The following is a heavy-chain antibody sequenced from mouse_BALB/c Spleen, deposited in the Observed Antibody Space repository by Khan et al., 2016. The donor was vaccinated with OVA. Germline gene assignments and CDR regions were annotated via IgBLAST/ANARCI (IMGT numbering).Heavy chain of an antibody. CDR3: ARGGTGGCAY. Sequence: EVELVESGGGLVQPGGSRKLSCAASGFTFSDYGMAWIRQGPGKGPEWITFISSLAYNFYYADTVTGRFTISRENAKNTLSLDMHSLRSEDTAMYHWARGGTGGCAYWGQGTLVTGSA. J-gene: IGHJ3*01. D-gene: IGHD3-1*01. V-gene: IGHV5-15*02. CDR2: ISSLAYNF. CDR1: GFTFSDYG.